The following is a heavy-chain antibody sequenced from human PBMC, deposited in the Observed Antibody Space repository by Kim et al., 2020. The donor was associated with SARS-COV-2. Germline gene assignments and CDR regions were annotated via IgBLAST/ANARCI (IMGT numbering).Heavy chain of an antibody. V-gene: IGHV3-23*01. Sequence: GGSLRLSCAASGFTFSSYAMSWVRQAPGKGLEWVSAISGSGGSTYYADSVKGRFTISRDNSKNTLYLQMNSLRAEDTAVYYCAKDLGVRPGQLVHAFDIWGQGTMVTVSS. CDR2: ISGSGGST. D-gene: IGHD1-1*01. CDR3: AKDLGVRPGQLVHAFDI. J-gene: IGHJ3*02. CDR1: GFTFSSYA.